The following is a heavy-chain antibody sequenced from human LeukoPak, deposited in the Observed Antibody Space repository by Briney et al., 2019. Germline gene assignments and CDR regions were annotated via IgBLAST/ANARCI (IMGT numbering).Heavy chain of an antibody. D-gene: IGHD6-13*01. CDR3: ARDRIAAAGNWFDP. CDR2: IGSSSSYI. V-gene: IGHV3-21*01. J-gene: IGHJ5*02. CDR1: GFTFSSYS. Sequence: GGSLRLSCAASGFTFSSYSMNWVRQAPGKGLEWVSSIGSSSSYIYYADSVKGRFTISRDNAKNSLYLQMNSLRAEDTAVYYCARDRIAAAGNWFDPWGQGTLVTVSS.